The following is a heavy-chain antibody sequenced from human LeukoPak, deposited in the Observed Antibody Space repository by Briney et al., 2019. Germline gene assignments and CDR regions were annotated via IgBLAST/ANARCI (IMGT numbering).Heavy chain of an antibody. CDR2: VRYDGSIT. Sequence: PGGSLRLSCAASGFTFSSYGMHWVRQAPGRGLEWVALVRYDGSITNYADSVKGRFTISRDNSKNTLYLQMNSLRAEDTAVYYCAKAYYYDSSGRECFQYWGQGTLVTVSS. CDR1: GFTFSSYG. V-gene: IGHV3-30*02. D-gene: IGHD3-22*01. J-gene: IGHJ1*01. CDR3: AKAYYYDSSGRECFQY.